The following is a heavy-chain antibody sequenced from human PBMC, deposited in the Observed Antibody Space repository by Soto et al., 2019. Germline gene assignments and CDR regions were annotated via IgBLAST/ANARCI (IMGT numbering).Heavy chain of an antibody. V-gene: IGHV1-2*04. CDR1: GYTFTGYY. J-gene: IGHJ4*02. CDR3: ARLSEKYYFDY. Sequence: ASVKVSCKASGYTFTGYYMHWVRQAPGQGLEWMGWINPNSGGTNYAQKFRGWVTMTRDTSISTAYMELSRLRSDDTTVYYCARLSEKYYFDYWGQGTLVTVSS. D-gene: IGHD3-16*02. CDR2: INPNSGGT.